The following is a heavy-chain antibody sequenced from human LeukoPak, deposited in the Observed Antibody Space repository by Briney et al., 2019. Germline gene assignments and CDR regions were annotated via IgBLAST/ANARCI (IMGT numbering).Heavy chain of an antibody. D-gene: IGHD4-17*01. V-gene: IGHV3-15*01. J-gene: IGHJ6*03. CDR2: IKSKTDGGTT. CDR1: GFTFSNAW. CDR3: PTDKDYVGYYYYYMDV. Sequence: GGSLRLSCAASGFTFSNAWMSWVRQAPGKGLEWVGRIKSKTDGGTTDYAAPVKGRFTISRDDSKNTLYLQMNSLKTEDTAVYYCPTDKDYVGYYYYYMDVWGKGTTVTVSS.